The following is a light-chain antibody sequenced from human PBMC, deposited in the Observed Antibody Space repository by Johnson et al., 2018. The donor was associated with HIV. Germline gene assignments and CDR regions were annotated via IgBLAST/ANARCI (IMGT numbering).Light chain of an antibody. Sequence: QSVLTQPPSVSAAPGQKVTISCSGSSSNIGNNYVSWYQQLPGPAPKLLIYDNNKRPSGIPDRFSGSKSRTSATLGITGLQTGAEADYYCGTWDSSLSAGGANYVFGTGTKVTVL. J-gene: IGLJ1*01. CDR1: SSNIGNNY. V-gene: IGLV1-51*01. CDR2: DNN. CDR3: GTWDSSLSAGGANYV.